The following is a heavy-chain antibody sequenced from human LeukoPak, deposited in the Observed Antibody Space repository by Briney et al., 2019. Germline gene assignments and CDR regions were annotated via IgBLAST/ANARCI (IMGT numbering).Heavy chain of an antibody. V-gene: IGHV3-15*01. CDR3: TIVATIHYYFDY. CDR2: IKSKTDGGTT. Sequence: GGSLRLSCAASGLTFSNFAMSWVRQAPGKGLEWVGRIKSKTDGGTTDYAAPVKGRFTISRDDSKNTLYLQMNSLKTEDTAVYYCTIVATIHYYFDYWGQGTLVTVSS. D-gene: IGHD5-12*01. CDR1: GLTFSNFA. J-gene: IGHJ4*02.